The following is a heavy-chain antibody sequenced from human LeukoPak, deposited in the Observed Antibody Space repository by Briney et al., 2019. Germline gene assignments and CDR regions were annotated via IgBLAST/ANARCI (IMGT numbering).Heavy chain of an antibody. J-gene: IGHJ4*02. Sequence: SETLSLTCTVSGASISRYYWTWIRQPAGKGLEWIGRVFTSGSSNYNPSLKSRVTMSVDTSKNQFSLKLTYVTAADTAVYYCARGSRDNSDLYFYFDYWGRGTLVTVSS. CDR1: GASISRYY. CDR2: VFTSGSS. V-gene: IGHV4-4*07. D-gene: IGHD3-22*01. CDR3: ARGSRDNSDLYFYFDY.